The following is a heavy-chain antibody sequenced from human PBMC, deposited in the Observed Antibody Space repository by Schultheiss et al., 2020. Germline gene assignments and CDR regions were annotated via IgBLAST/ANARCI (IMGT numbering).Heavy chain of an antibody. CDR2: ISYDGSNK. CDR3: ATSEDTAMVSDY. V-gene: IGHV3-30*03. D-gene: IGHD5-18*01. CDR1: GFTFSSYA. Sequence: GGSMRLSCAASGFTFSSYAMSWVRQAPGKGLEWVAVISYDGSNKYYADSVKGRFTISRDNSKNTLYLQMNSLRAEDTAVYYCATSEDTAMVSDYWGQGTLVTVAS. J-gene: IGHJ4*02.